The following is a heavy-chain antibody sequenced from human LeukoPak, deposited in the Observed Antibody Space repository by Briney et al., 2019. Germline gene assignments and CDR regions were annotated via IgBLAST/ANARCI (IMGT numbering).Heavy chain of an antibody. CDR2: ISSSSSYI. V-gene: IGHV3-21*01. D-gene: IGHD3-22*01. Sequence: PGGSLRLSCAASGFTFTRHAMNWVRQAPGKGLEWVSSISSSSSYIYYADSVKDRFTISRDNAKNSLYLQMNSLRAEDTAVYYCARARITMIGGDYWGQGTLVTVSS. J-gene: IGHJ4*02. CDR3: ARARITMIGGDY. CDR1: GFTFTRHA.